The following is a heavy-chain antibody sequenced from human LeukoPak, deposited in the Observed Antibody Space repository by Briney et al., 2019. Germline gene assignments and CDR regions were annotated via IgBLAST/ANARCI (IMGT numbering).Heavy chain of an antibody. Sequence: SVKVSCKASGGTFSSYAISWVRQAPGQGLEWMGGIIPIFGTANYAQKFQGRVTITADESTSTAHMELRSLRSDDTAVYYCARDFTGGRVVVVPAVWFDPWGQGTLVTVSS. CDR1: GGTFSSYA. D-gene: IGHD2-2*01. CDR2: IIPIFGTA. CDR3: ARDFTGGRVVVVPAVWFDP. J-gene: IGHJ5*02. V-gene: IGHV1-69*13.